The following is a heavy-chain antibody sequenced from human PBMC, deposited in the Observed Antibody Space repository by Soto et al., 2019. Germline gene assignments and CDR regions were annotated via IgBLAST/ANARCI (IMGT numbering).Heavy chain of an antibody. Sequence: SETLSLTCAVSGGSISSGGYSWSWIRQPPGKGLEWIGYIYHSGSTYYNPSLKSRVTISVDRSKNQFSLKLSSVTAADTAVYYCAREDITMVRGAIDYWGQGTLVTVSS. V-gene: IGHV4-30-2*01. CDR2: IYHSGST. D-gene: IGHD3-10*01. CDR3: AREDITMVRGAIDY. J-gene: IGHJ4*02. CDR1: GGSISSGGYS.